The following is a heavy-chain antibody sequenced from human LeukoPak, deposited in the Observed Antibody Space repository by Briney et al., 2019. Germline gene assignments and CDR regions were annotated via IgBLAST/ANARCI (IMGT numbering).Heavy chain of an antibody. CDR3: ARSQLMPPDYLDY. CDR2: ISYDGSNK. J-gene: IGHJ4*02. D-gene: IGHD2-2*01. Sequence: GGSLRLSCAASGFTFSSYAMHWVRQAPGKGLEWVAVISYDGSNKYYTDTVKGRFTISRDNSKNTLYLQMNSLRAEDTALYYCARSQLMPPDYLDYWGQGTLVTVSS. CDR1: GFTFSSYA. V-gene: IGHV3-30-3*01.